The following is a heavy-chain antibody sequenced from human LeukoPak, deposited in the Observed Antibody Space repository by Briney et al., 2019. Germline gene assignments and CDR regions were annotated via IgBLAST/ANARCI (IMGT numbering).Heavy chain of an antibody. CDR1: GFTFSSYW. Sequence: GGSLRLSCAASGFTFSSYWMSWVRQAPGKGLEWVANIKQDGSEKYYVDSVKGRFTISRDNAKNSLYLQMNSLRAEDTAVYYCAREEAGSYYPPPHYFDYWGQGTLVTVSS. D-gene: IGHD1-26*01. CDR2: IKQDGSEK. V-gene: IGHV3-7*01. CDR3: AREEAGSYYPPPHYFDY. J-gene: IGHJ4*02.